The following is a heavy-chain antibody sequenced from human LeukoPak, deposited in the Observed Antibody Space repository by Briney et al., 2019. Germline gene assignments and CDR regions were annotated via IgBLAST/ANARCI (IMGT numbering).Heavy chain of an antibody. D-gene: IGHD5-12*01. V-gene: IGHV1-46*01. J-gene: IGHJ4*02. CDR1: GYTFTSYY. CDR3: ARVVPRGIVATITALRD. CDR2: INPSGGST. Sequence: EASVKVSCKASGYTFTSYYMHWVRQAPGQGLEWMGIINPSGGSTSYAQKFQGRVTMTRDMSTSTVYMELSSLRSEDTAVYYCARVVPRGIVATITALRDWGQGTLVTVSS.